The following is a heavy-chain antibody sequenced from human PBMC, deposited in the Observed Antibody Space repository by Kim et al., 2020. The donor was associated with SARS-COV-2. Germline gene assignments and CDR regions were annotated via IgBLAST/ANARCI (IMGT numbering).Heavy chain of an antibody. CDR1: GYTFTSYY. J-gene: IGHJ6*02. CDR2: INPSGGST. D-gene: IGHD5-12*01. V-gene: IGHV1-46*01. Sequence: ASVKVSCKASGYTFTSYYMHWVRQAPGQGLEWMGIINPSGGSTSYAQKFQGRVTMTRDTSTSTVYMELSSLRSEDTAVYYCARLYSGYDWTTGYYYYYGMDVWGQGTTVTVSS. CDR3: ARLYSGYDWTTGYYYYYGMDV.